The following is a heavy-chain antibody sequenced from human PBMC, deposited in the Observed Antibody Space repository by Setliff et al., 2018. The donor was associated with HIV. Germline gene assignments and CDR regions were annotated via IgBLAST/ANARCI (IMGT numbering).Heavy chain of an antibody. J-gene: IGHJ3*02. Sequence: ASVKVSCKASGYTFTSYAMHWVRQAPGQGLEWMAWINAGNGNTKYSQEFQGRVTITRDASASTAYMELSSLSSEDTAVYYCATRAYASSGYLRSRVSGAALDIWGQGTMVTVSS. CDR2: INAGNGNT. V-gene: IGHV1-3*03. CDR1: GYTFTSYA. CDR3: ATRAYASSGYLRSRVSGAALDI. D-gene: IGHD3-22*01.